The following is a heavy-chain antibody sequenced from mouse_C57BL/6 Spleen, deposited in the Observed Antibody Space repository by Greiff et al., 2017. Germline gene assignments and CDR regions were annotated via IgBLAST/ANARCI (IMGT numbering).Heavy chain of an antibody. J-gene: IGHJ2*01. CDR3: ARTYPVTAVRGAYFDY. V-gene: IGHV1-64*01. Sequence: QVQLQQPGAELVKPGASVKLSCKASGYTFTSYWMHWVKQRPGQGLEWIGMIHPNSGSTNYTEKFKRKATLTVDKSSSTAYMQLSSLTSEDSAVXYCARTYPVTAVRGAYFDYWGQGTTLTVSS. CDR2: IHPNSGST. D-gene: IGHD1-1*01. CDR1: GYTFTSYW.